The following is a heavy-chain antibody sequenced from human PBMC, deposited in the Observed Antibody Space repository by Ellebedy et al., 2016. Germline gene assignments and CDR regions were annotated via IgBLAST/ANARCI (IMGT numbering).Heavy chain of an antibody. Sequence: SGPTLVKPTQTLTLTCTFSGFSLSTSGVGVGWIRQPPGKALEWLALIYWDDDKRYSPSLKSRLTITKDTSKNQVVLTMTNMDPVDTATYYCAHRFEAFYGGNSGESFDYWGQGTLVTVSS. CDR2: IYWDDDK. D-gene: IGHD4-23*01. V-gene: IGHV2-5*02. CDR3: AHRFEAFYGGNSGESFDY. J-gene: IGHJ4*02. CDR1: GFSLSTSGVG.